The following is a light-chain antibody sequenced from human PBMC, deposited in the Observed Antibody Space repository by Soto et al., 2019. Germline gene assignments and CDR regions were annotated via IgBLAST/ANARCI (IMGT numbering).Light chain of an antibody. V-gene: IGLV2-14*01. J-gene: IGLJ2*01. CDR2: EVS. CDR1: SSDVGGYNY. CDR3: SSYTSSTTLV. Sequence: QSALTQPASVSGSPGQSITISCTGTSSDVGGYNYVSWYQQHPGKAPKLMIYEVSNRPSGVSNRFSGSKSGNTASLTISGLQAEDDGDYHCSSYTSSTTLVFGGGTKVTVL.